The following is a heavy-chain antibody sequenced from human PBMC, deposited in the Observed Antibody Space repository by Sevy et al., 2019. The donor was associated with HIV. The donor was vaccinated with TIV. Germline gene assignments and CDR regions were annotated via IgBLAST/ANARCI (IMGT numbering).Heavy chain of an antibody. V-gene: IGHV3-23*01. J-gene: IGHJ4*02. Sequence: GGSLRLSCAASGFTFSSYAMSWVRQAPGKGLEWVSAISGSGGSTYYADSVKGRFTTSRDNSKNTLYLQMNSLRAEDTAVYYCAKDYYDSSGYSPDYFDYWGQGTLVTVSS. D-gene: IGHD3-22*01. CDR1: GFTFSSYA. CDR2: ISGSGGST. CDR3: AKDYYDSSGYSPDYFDY.